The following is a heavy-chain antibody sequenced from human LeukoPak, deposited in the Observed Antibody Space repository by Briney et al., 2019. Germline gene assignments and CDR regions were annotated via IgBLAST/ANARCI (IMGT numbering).Heavy chain of an antibody. CDR1: GGSFSGSY. J-gene: IGHJ6*03. V-gene: IGHV4-34*01. CDR2: INQSGSA. Sequence: PSETLSLTCGVDGGSFSGSYWTWIRQPPGKGPEWIGEINQSGSANYSPSLKSRVTISRDMSRNQFSLRLSSVTAADTAIYYCARVVIYGGDYYMDVWGKGTTVTVSS. CDR3: ARVVIYGGDYYMDV. D-gene: IGHD3-16*01.